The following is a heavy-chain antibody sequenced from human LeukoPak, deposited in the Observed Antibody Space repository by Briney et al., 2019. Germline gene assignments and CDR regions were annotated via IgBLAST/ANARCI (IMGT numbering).Heavy chain of an antibody. CDR3: ARSLPVVPAAMDLGGYYYYGMDV. J-gene: IGHJ6*02. Sequence: SVKVSCKASGGTFSSYAISWVRQAPGQGLEWMGGIIPIFGTANYAQKFQGRVTITADESTSTAYMELSILRSEDTAVYYCARSLPVVPAAMDLGGYYYYGMDVWGQGTTVTVSS. CDR2: IIPIFGTA. D-gene: IGHD2-2*01. CDR1: GGTFSSYA. V-gene: IGHV1-69*13.